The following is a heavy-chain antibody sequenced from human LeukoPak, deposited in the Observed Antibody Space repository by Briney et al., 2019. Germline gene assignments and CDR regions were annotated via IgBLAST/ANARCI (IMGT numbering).Heavy chain of an antibody. CDR2: ISYDGSNK. CDR3: ARATREWEYGDYVFYFDY. D-gene: IGHD4-17*01. J-gene: IGHJ4*02. Sequence: GGSLRLSCAASGFTFSSYAMHWVRQAPGKGLEWVAVISYDGSNKYYADSVKGRFTISRDNSKNKLYLQITSLRAEDTAVYSCARATREWEYGDYVFYFDYWGQGTLVTVSS. CDR1: GFTFSSYA. V-gene: IGHV3-30-3*01.